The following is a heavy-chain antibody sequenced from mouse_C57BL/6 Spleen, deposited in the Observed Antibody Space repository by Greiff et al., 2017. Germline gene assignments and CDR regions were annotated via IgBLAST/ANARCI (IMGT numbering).Heavy chain of an antibody. J-gene: IGHJ3*01. CDR3: ARSFYYDYDGFAY. CDR1: GYTFTSYW. Sequence: QVQLKQPGAELVKPGASVKMSCKASGYTFTSYWITWVKQRPGQGLEWIGDIYPGSGSTNYNEKFKSKATLTVDTSSSTAYMQLSSLTSEDSAVYYCARSFYYDYDGFAYWGQGTLVTVSA. V-gene: IGHV1-55*01. D-gene: IGHD2-4*01. CDR2: IYPGSGST.